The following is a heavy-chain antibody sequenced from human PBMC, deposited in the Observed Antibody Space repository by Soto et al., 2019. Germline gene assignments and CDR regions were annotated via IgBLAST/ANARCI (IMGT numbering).Heavy chain of an antibody. CDR3: AASKVRGAWFDH. Sequence: ASVKVSCKVSGYTLTELSMHWVRQAPGKGLEWMGGFDPEDGETIYAQKFQGRVTMTEDTSTDTAYMELSSLRSEDTAVYYCAASKVRGAWFDHWGQGTLVTVSS. CDR1: GYTLTELS. V-gene: IGHV1-24*01. D-gene: IGHD3-10*01. J-gene: IGHJ5*02. CDR2: FDPEDGET.